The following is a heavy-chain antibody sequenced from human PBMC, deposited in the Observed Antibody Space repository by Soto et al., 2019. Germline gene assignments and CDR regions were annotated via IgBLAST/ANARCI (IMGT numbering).Heavy chain of an antibody. D-gene: IGHD3-9*01. CDR3: ANIVPFDYRGYNFEF. J-gene: IGHJ4*02. CDR1: GFSLSTHTVG. CDR2: IYWDEDK. V-gene: IGHV2-5*02. Sequence: QITLKESGPTLVKPTQTLTLTCTFSGFSLSTHTVGVAWIRQPPGKALEWLALIYWDEDKRYSPSLKRRLTITQDTSKSQVVLTMTNMDPVDTSTYFCANIVPFDYRGYNFEFWGQGILVTVSS.